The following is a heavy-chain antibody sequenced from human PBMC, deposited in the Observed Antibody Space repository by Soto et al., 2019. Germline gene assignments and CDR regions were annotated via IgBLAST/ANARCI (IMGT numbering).Heavy chain of an antibody. D-gene: IGHD4-17*01. CDR2: ISYSGST. CDR1: IGSISSYY. J-gene: IGHJ3*02. Sequence: QVQLRASGPGLVKPSETLSLTCTVSIGSISSYYWSWIRQPPGKGLEWIGYISYSGSTNYDPSLKSRVTIAVDTSKNQFSLKLSSVTAADTAVYYCARQYGDYVRGAFDIWGQGTMVTVSS. V-gene: IGHV4-59*01. CDR3: ARQYGDYVRGAFDI.